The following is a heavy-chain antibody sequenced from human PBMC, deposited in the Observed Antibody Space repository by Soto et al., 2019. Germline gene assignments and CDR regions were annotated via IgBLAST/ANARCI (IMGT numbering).Heavy chain of an antibody. CDR2: IYWDDDK. V-gene: IGHV2-5*02. CDR3: ARITSYYYHRSGHYYGQYFDF. Sequence: SGPTLVNPTQTLTLTCTFSGFSLSTSGVGVAWIRQPPGKALEWLALIYWDDDKRYSPSLKNRLTVTKDTSKNQVVLIMTNMDPVDTATYYCARITSYYYHRSGHYYGQYFDFWGLGTLVTVSS. D-gene: IGHD3-22*01. J-gene: IGHJ4*02. CDR1: GFSLSTSGVG.